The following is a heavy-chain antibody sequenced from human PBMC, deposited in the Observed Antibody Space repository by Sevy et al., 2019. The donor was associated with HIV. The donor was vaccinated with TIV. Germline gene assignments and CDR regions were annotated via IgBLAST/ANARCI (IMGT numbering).Heavy chain of an antibody. D-gene: IGHD6-13*01. CDR1: GAFIRSGDYY. CDR3: GRQSTSPGAIAAAGNYYFDY. J-gene: IGHJ4*02. Sequence: SETLSLTCTVSGAFIRSGDYYWGWIRQPPGKGLEWIASIYYTVNTYYNPSLKSRVTISVDTSKNQFSLKLNSVTAGDTAVYYCGRQSTSPGAIAAAGNYYFDYWGQGTLVTVSS. CDR2: IYYTVNT. V-gene: IGHV4-39*01.